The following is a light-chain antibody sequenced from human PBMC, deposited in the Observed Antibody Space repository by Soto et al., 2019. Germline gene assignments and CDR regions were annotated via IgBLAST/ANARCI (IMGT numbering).Light chain of an antibody. Sequence: QSVLTQPASVSGSPGQSITISCTGTSSDVGGYDYVSWYQQNPGKVPKLIIYEVTKRPSGVSHRFSGSKSGDTASLTISGLQTEDEADYYCSSYTTSSALVFGGGTKLTVL. CDR3: SSYTTSSALV. V-gene: IGLV2-14*01. CDR2: EVT. CDR1: SSDVGGYDY. J-gene: IGLJ2*01.